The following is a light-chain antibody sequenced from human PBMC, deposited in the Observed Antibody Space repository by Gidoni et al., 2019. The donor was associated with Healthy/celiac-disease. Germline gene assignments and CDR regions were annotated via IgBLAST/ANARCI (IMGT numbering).Light chain of an antibody. V-gene: IGLV2-14*03. CDR3: SSYTSSRTV. CDR2: DVR. CDR1: SIDVGGYNY. J-gene: IGLJ2*01. Sequence: HSALTQPPSVSGSPGQSITIPCTGTSIDVGGYNYVSWYQQPPGKAPKLMIYDVRNRPSGVSKRVSGSKSGNTAALTISGLQDEDEADYYCSSYTSSRTVFGGGTKLTVI.